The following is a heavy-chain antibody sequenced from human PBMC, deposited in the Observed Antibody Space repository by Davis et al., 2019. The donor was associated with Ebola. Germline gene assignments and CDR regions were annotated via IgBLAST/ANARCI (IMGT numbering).Heavy chain of an antibody. CDR3: ARGGWGAGGY. V-gene: IGHV4-59*01. J-gene: IGHJ4*02. CDR2: IYYSGST. D-gene: IGHD2-15*01. Sequence: MPSETLSLTCTVSGGSISSYYWSWIRQPPEKGLEWIGYIYYSGSTNYNPSLKSRVTISVDTSKNQFSLKLSSVTAADTAVYYCARGGWGAGGYWGQGTLVTVSS. CDR1: GGSISSYY.